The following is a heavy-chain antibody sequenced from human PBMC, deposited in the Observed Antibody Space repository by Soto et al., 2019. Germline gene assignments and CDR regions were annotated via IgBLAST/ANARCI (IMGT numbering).Heavy chain of an antibody. J-gene: IGHJ6*02. Sequence: PGESLKISFKCSGYRFTTYWIGWVRQMPGKVLEWMGIIYPGDSDTIYSPSFQGQVSISVDRSISTAYLQWSSLKASDTAMYFCARAYCSTTNCYWSYYYGMDVWGQGTTVTVSS. CDR2: IYPGDSDT. CDR1: GYRFTTYW. V-gene: IGHV5-51*01. CDR3: ARAYCSTTNCYWSYYYGMDV. D-gene: IGHD2-2*01.